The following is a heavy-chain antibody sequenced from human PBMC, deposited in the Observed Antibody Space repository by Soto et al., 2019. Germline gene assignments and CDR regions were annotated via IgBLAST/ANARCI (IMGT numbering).Heavy chain of an antibody. CDR2: ISSSGSTI. D-gene: IGHD6-13*01. CDR3: ARTPIAAATHVAIDI. J-gene: IGHJ3*02. V-gene: IGHV3-11*01. Sequence: GSLRLSCAASGFTFSDYYMSWIRQAPGKGLEWVSYISSSGSTIYYADSVKGRFTISRDNAKNSLYLQMNSLRAEDTAVYYCARTPIAAATHVAIDIPGQGTIVTVSS. CDR1: GFTFSDYY.